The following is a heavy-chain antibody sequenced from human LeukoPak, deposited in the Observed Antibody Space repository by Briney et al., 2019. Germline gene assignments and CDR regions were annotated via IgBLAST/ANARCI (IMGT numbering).Heavy chain of an antibody. CDR3: AKSVVVVPAAVASRLDY. V-gene: IGHV3-23*01. D-gene: IGHD2-2*01. Sequence: GGSLRLSCAASGFTFSSYAMNWVRQAPGKGLEWVSAISGSGGSTYYADSVKGRFTISRDNSKNTLYLQMNSLRAEDTAVYYCAKSVVVVPAAVASRLDYWGQGTLVTVSS. CDR1: GFTFSSYA. CDR2: ISGSGGST. J-gene: IGHJ4*02.